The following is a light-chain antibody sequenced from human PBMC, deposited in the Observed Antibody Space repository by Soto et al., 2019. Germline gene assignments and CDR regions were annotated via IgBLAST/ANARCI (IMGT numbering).Light chain of an antibody. CDR1: SGDVGGYNL. V-gene: IGLV2-23*01. CDR2: EDS. Sequence: QSALTQPACVSGSPGQSITISCTGTSGDVGGYNLVSWYRQHPGKAPKVMIYEDSKRPSGVSNRFSGSKSGNTASLTISGVQAEDEADYYCCSYAACSVVFGGGTKLTVL. CDR3: CSYAACSVV. J-gene: IGLJ2*01.